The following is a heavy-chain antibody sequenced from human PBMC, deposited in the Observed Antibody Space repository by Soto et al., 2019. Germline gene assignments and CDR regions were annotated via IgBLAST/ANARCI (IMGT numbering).Heavy chain of an antibody. D-gene: IGHD2-21*01. J-gene: IGHJ2*01. CDR2: IYFSGTT. CDR3: VRFFFFQAEDGIRDL. Sequence: PVIGLEWIGSIYFSGTTYYNPSLKSRVTISVDTSNNQFSLNLNSVTAADTAVYYCVRFFFFQAEDGIRDL. V-gene: IGHV4-39*01.